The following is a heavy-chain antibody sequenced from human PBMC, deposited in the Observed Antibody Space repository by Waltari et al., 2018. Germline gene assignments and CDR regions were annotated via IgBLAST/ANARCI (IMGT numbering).Heavy chain of an antibody. J-gene: IGHJ5*02. Sequence: QLQLQESGPGLVKPSETLSLTGTAPGGSISRGSYDWGGIAQPPGKGLESIGYISYSGTTYYNLSLKSRVTMSVDTSRDQYSLSLRSVAAADTAVYYCARYYGNGEGWLDPWGQGTLVTVSS. D-gene: IGHD3-3*01. CDR1: GGSISRGSYD. CDR3: ARYYGNGEGWLDP. CDR2: ISYSGTT. V-gene: IGHV4-39*07.